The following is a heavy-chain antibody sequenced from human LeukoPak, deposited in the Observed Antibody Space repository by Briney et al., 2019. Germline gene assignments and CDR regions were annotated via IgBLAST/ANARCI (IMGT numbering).Heavy chain of an antibody. J-gene: IGHJ4*02. D-gene: IGHD5-12*01. CDR1: GYTFTGYY. CDR3: AREGGYSGYHFDY. Sequence: ASVKVSCKASGYTFTGYYMHWVRQAPGQGLEWMGWINPNSGGTNYAQKFQGRVTMTRDTSISTAYMELSGLRSDDTAVYYCAREGGYSGYHFDYWGQGTLVTVSS. CDR2: INPNSGGT. V-gene: IGHV1-2*02.